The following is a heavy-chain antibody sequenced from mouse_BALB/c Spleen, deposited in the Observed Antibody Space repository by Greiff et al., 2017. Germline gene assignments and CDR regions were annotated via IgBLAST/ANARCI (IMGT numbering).Heavy chain of an antibody. CDR1: GYTFTSYY. D-gene: IGHD2-4*01. CDR3: ARKRGTMITTDWYFDV. CDR2: IYPGNVNT. V-gene: IGHV1S56*01. J-gene: IGHJ1*01. Sequence: VQLQQSGPELVKPGASVRISCKASGYTFTSYYIHWVKQRPGQGLEWIGWIYPGNVNTKYNEKFKGKATLTADKSSSTAYMHLSSLTSEDSAVYYCARKRGTMITTDWYFDVWGAGTTVTVSS.